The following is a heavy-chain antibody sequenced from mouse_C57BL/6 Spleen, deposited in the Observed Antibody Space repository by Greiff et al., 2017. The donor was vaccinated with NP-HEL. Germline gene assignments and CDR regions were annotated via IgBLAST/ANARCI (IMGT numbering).Heavy chain of an antibody. CDR2: IDPSDSET. CDR3: ARGYYGSSYDAMDY. V-gene: IGHV1-52*01. D-gene: IGHD1-1*01. Sequence: QVQLQQPGAELVRPGSSVKLSCKASGYTFTSYWMHWVKQRPIQGLEWIGNIDPSDSETHYNQKFKDKATLTVDKSSSTAYMQRSSLTSEDSAVYYCARGYYGSSYDAMDYWGQGTSVTVSS. J-gene: IGHJ4*01. CDR1: GYTFTSYW.